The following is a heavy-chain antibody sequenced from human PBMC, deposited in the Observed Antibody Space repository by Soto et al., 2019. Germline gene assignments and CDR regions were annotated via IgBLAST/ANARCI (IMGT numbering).Heavy chain of an antibody. CDR1: GGSITSGDYY. V-gene: IGHV4-30-4*08. Sequence: TLSLTCTVSGGSITSGDYYWSWIRQHPEKGQEWIGYISYSGSTYYSPSLKSRVTISVDTSKNQFSLKLSSVTAADTAVYYCARRERAAGTDWWFDPWGQGTLVTVSS. CDR3: ARRERAAGTDWWFDP. CDR2: ISYSGST. J-gene: IGHJ5*02. D-gene: IGHD6-13*01.